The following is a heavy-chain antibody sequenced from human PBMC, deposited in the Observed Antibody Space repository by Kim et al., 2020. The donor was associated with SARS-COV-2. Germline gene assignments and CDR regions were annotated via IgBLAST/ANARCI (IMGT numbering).Heavy chain of an antibody. V-gene: IGHV3-74*01. CDR3: TRDPLLYSKTFDS. J-gene: IGHJ4*02. CDR2: ITSDGTTT. CDR1: GFSFSNFW. D-gene: IGHD3-10*01. Sequence: GGSLRLSCAASGFSFSNFWMHWVRQSPGKGLEWVSHITSDGTTTTYADSVKGRFTISRDNAKNTLYLQMNSLRAEDTAVYYCTRDPLLYSKTFDSWGQGTLVTVSS.